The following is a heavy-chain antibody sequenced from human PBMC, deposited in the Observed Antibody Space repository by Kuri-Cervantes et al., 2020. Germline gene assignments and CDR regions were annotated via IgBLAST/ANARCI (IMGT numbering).Heavy chain of an antibody. CDR2: IASDGSDK. V-gene: IGHV3-30*02. CDR1: GFPFSDFY. J-gene: IGHJ3*02. CDR3: AKDHFTFNSEDAFDI. Sequence: GGSLRLSCAASGFPFSDFYMAWVRQTPGKGLEWVASIASDGSDKYYVDSVKGRFTISRDNTKNTLYLQMNSLRAEDTAVYYCAKDHFTFNSEDAFDIWGQGSMVTVSS. D-gene: IGHD1-26*01.